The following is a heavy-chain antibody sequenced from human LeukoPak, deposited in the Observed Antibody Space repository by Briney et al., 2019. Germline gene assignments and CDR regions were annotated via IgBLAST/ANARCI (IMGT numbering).Heavy chain of an antibody. J-gene: IGHJ4*02. V-gene: IGHV1-46*01. CDR1: GYTFTSYY. CDR3: ARDQGCSGGSCYSGGTDY. Sequence: GASVKVSCKASGYTFTSYYMHWVRQAPGQGLEWMGIINPSGGSTSYAQKFQGRVTMTRDTSTSTVYMELSSPRSEDTAVYYCARDQGCSGGSCYSGGTDYWGQGTLVTVSS. CDR2: INPSGGST. D-gene: IGHD2-15*01.